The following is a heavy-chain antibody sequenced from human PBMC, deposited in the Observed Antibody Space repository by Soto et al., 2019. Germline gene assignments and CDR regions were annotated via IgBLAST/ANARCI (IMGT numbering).Heavy chain of an antibody. Sequence: RWTGLEWIGYIYYSGSTYYNPSLKSRVTISVDTSKNQFSLKLSSVTAADTAVYYCARDNVISYGDYDYYYYMDVWGKGTTVTVSS. CDR3: ARDNVISYGDYDYYYYMDV. D-gene: IGHD4-17*01. CDR2: IYYSGST. V-gene: IGHV4-31*02. J-gene: IGHJ6*03.